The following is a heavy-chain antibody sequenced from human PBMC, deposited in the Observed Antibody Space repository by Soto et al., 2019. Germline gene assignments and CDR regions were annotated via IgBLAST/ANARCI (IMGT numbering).Heavy chain of an antibody. Sequence: GKRLEWVSYISSTSSYINYADSVKGRFTISRDNAKNSLYLQIKSLRAEDTAVYYCARVGLLPGSGRYLLPDYGLDVWGPGT. V-gene: IGHV3-11*05. J-gene: IGHJ6*02. CDR2: ISSTSSYI. CDR3: ARVGLLPGSGRYLLPDYGLDV. D-gene: IGHD3-10*01.